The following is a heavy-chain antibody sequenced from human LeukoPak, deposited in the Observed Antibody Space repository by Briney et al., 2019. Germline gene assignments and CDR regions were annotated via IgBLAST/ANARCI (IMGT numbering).Heavy chain of an antibody. J-gene: IGHJ5*02. Sequence: PSETLSLTCTVSGGSIGSTSYYWAWIRQPPKKGLEWIGSIYYSGNTYYNPSLESRVTISVDTSKDQFSLMLSSVSAADTAVYYCAGHGAAAGTNWFDHWGQGTLVTVSS. V-gene: IGHV4-39*01. CDR1: GGSIGSTSYY. CDR2: IYYSGNT. CDR3: AGHGAAAGTNWFDH. D-gene: IGHD6-13*01.